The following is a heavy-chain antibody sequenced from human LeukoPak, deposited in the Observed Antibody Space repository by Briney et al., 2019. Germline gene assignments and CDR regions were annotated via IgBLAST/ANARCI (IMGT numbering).Heavy chain of an antibody. Sequence: PGGSLRLSCAASGFSFSSYSMNWVRQAPGKGLEWLSYISSTSSAIYYADSLKGRFTISRDNAKNSLYLQMDSLRAEDTAVYYCARVIGSYGDSAYWGQGTLVTVFS. CDR2: ISSTSSAI. D-gene: IGHD3-16*01. CDR1: GFSFSSYS. CDR3: ARVIGSYGDSAY. V-gene: IGHV3-48*04. J-gene: IGHJ4*02.